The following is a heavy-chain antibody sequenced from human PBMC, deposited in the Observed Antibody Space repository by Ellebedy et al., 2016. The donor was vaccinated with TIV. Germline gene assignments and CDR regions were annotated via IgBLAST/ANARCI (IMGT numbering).Heavy chain of an antibody. Sequence: GESLKISCAASGFTFSSYAMSWVRQAPGKGLEWVSAISGSGGSTYYADSVKGRFTISRDNSKNTLYLQMGSLRAEDTAVYYCARDPSCGGDCHTLDYWGQGTLVTVSS. D-gene: IGHD2-21*02. V-gene: IGHV3-23*01. CDR2: ISGSGGST. CDR3: ARDPSCGGDCHTLDY. J-gene: IGHJ4*02. CDR1: GFTFSSYA.